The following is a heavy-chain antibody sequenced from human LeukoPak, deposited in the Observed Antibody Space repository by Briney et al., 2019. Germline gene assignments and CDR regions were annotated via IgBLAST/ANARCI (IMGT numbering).Heavy chain of an antibody. CDR1: GFDLNTYE. CDR2: TRSDGTDK. CDR3: GKHDSASDY. J-gene: IGHJ4*02. D-gene: IGHD1-26*01. Sequence: GGSLRLSCAASGFDLNTYEMNWVRQAPGKGLEWVAFTRSDGTDKYYTDSVKGRFTISRDNSKNTLYLQMNSLRSEDTAVYYCGKHDSASDYWGQGTLVTVSS. V-gene: IGHV3-30*02.